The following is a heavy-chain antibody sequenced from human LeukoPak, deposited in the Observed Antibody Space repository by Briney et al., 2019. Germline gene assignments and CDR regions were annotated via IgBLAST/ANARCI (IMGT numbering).Heavy chain of an antibody. Sequence: GESLKISCKGSGYSFTSYWISWVRQMPGKGLEWMGRIDPSDSYTNYSPSFQGHVTISADKSISTAYLQWSSLKASDTAMYYCARHQDTYHDRSKDDYWGQGTLVTVSS. D-gene: IGHD3-22*01. CDR2: IDPSDSYT. V-gene: IGHV5-10-1*01. J-gene: IGHJ4*02. CDR1: GYSFTSYW. CDR3: ARHQDTYHDRSKDDY.